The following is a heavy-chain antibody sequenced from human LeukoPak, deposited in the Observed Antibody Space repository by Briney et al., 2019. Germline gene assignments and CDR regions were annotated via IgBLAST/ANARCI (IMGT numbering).Heavy chain of an antibody. D-gene: IGHD2-15*01. CDR1: GFTFSSYA. CDR3: AKFVAILSEFDY. V-gene: IGHV3-23*01. CDR2: ISGSGGST. J-gene: IGHJ4*02. Sequence: GGSLRLSCAASGFTFSSYAMSWVRQAPGKGREGVSAISGSGGSTYYADSVKGRFTISRDNSKNTLYLQMNSLRAEDTAVYYCAKFVAILSEFDYWGQGTLVTVSS.